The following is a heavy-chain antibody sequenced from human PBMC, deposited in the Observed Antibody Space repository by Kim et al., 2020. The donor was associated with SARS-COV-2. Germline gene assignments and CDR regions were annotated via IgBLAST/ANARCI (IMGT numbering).Heavy chain of an antibody. J-gene: IGHJ4*02. D-gene: IGHD2-8*01. Sequence: GGSLRLSCAASGFTFSSYSMNWVRQAPGKGLEWVSYISSSSITIYYADSVKGRFTISRDNAKNSLYLQMNSLKDEDTAVYYCARLHCTNGVCYYYFDYWGQGTLVTVSS. CDR1: GFTFSSYS. CDR3: ARLHCTNGVCYYYFDY. V-gene: IGHV3-48*02. CDR2: ISSSSITI.